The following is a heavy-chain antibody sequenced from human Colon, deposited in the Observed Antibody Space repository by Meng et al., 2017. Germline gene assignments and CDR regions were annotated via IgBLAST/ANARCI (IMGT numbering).Heavy chain of an antibody. CDR2: NSSSGNTI. CDR1: GFTFSSYE. V-gene: IGHV3-48*03. CDR3: ARDRDTSTVTLDYFDY. D-gene: IGHD5-18*01. Sequence: GESLKISCAASGFTFSSYEMNWVRQAPGKGLEWVSYNSSSGNTIYYADSVKGRFTISRDNAKSSLYLEMNSLRVEDTAVYYCARDRDTSTVTLDYFDYWGQGTAVTVSS. J-gene: IGHJ4*02.